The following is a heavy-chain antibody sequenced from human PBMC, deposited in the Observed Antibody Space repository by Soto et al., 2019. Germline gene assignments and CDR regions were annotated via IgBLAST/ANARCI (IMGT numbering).Heavy chain of an antibody. CDR3: GKAVGCSSGWSEFDY. J-gene: IGHJ4*02. Sequence: EVQLLESGGGLVQPGGSLRLSCAASGFTFSSYAMSWVRQAPGKGLEWVSAISGSGGSTYYADSVKGRFTISRDNSKNTLYLQMNSLRAEDTAVYYCGKAVGCSSGWSEFDYWGQGTLVTVFS. CDR1: GFTFSSYA. CDR2: ISGSGGST. V-gene: IGHV3-23*01. D-gene: IGHD6-19*01.